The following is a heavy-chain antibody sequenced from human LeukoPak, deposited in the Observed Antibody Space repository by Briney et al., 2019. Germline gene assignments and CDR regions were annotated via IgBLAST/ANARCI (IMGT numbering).Heavy chain of an antibody. J-gene: IGHJ4*02. CDR3: AKPIVGATRVGYFDY. D-gene: IGHD1-26*01. V-gene: IGHV3-23*01. CDR1: RFTFSTYA. Sequence: HPGGSLRLSCAASRFTFSTYAMSWVRQAPGKGLEWVSTISGSGGSTYYADSVKGRFTISRDNSKNTLYLQMNSLRAEDTAVYYCAKPIVGATRVGYFDYWGQGTLVTVSS. CDR2: ISGSGGST.